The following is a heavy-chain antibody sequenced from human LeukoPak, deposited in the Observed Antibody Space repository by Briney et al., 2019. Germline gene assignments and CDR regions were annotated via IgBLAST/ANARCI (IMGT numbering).Heavy chain of an antibody. D-gene: IGHD3-3*01. CDR1: GYTFTGYY. CDR2: INPNSGGT. J-gene: IGHJ6*03. V-gene: IGHV1-2*02. CDR3: ARDNHYDFWSGSSFYYYYMDV. Sequence: ASVKVSCKASGYTFTGYYMHWVRQAPGQGLEWMGWINPNSGGTNYAQKFQGRVTMTRDTSISTAYMELSGLRSDDTAVYYCARDNHYDFWSGSSFYYYYMDVWGKGTTVTVSS.